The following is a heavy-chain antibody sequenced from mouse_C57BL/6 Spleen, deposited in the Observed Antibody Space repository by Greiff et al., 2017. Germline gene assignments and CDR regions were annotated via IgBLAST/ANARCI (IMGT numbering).Heavy chain of an antibody. CDR3: ARSEPSGAMDY. CDR1: GYAFTNYL. Sequence: VQLQESGAELVRPGTSVKVSCKASGYAFTNYLIEWVKQRPGQGLEWIGVINPGSGGTNYNEKFKGKATLTADKSSSTAYMQLSSLTSEDSAVYFCARSEPSGAMDYWGQGTSVTVSS. J-gene: IGHJ4*01. CDR2: INPGSGGT. D-gene: IGHD3-1*01. V-gene: IGHV1-54*01.